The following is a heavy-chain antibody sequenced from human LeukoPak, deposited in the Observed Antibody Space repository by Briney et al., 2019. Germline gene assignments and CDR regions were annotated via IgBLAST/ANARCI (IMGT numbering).Heavy chain of an antibody. J-gene: IGHJ3*02. D-gene: IGHD6-19*01. V-gene: IGHV4-59*01. CDR3: ARDLRVGGSSGWYAFDI. Sequence: SETLSLTCTVSGGSISSYYWSWIRQPPGKGLEWIGYIYYRGSTNYNPSLKSRVTISIDTSKNQFSLKLSSVTAGDTAVYYCARDLRVGGSSGWYAFDIWGQGTMVTVSS. CDR2: IYYRGST. CDR1: GGSISSYY.